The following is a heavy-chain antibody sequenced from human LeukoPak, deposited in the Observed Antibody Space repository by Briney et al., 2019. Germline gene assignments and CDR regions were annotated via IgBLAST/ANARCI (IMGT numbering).Heavy chain of an antibody. CDR2: IYHSGST. J-gene: IGHJ3*02. CDR3: ARRGRLGELSSDAFDI. D-gene: IGHD3-16*02. Sequence: PSETLSLTCAVSGGSISSGGYYWSWIRQPPGKGRVWIGYIYHSGSTYYNPSLKSRVTISVDRSKNQFSLKLSSVTAADTAVYYCARRGRLGELSSDAFDIWGQGTMVTASS. CDR1: GGSISSGGYY. V-gene: IGHV4-30-2*01.